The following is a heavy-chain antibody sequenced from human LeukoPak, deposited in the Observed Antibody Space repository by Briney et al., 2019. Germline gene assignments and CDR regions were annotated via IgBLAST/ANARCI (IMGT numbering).Heavy chain of an antibody. CDR3: ARRIAGTGTGGYFEP. CDR1: GGSISSGSYY. J-gene: IGHJ2*01. CDR2: IYTSGST. D-gene: IGHD6-19*01. Sequence: SETLSLTCTVSGGSISSGSYYWSWIRQPAGKGLEWIGRIYTSGSTNYNPSLKSRVTISVDTSKNQFSLKLSSVTAADTAVYYCARRIAGTGTGGYFEPWGRGTLVSVSS. V-gene: IGHV4-61*02.